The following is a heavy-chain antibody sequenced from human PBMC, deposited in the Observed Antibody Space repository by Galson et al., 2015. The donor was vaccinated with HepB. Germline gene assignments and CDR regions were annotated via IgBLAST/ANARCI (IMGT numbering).Heavy chain of an antibody. Sequence: SLRLSCAASGFTFSGSAMHWVRQASGKGLEWVGRIRSKANSYATTYAASVKGRFTISRDDSKNTAYLQMNSLKTEDTAVYYCTRPTYYYGSGRPAPWGQGARVTVSS. J-gene: IGHJ5*02. D-gene: IGHD3-10*01. CDR2: IRSKANSYAT. CDR3: TRPTYYYGSGRPAP. V-gene: IGHV3-73*01. CDR1: GFTFSGSA.